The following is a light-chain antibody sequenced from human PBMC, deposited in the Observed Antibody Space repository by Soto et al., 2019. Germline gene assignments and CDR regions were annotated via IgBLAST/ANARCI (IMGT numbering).Light chain of an antibody. CDR1: SSDVGGYNY. J-gene: IGLJ3*02. V-gene: IGLV2-14*03. CDR3: SSYTASSPV. CDR2: NVN. Sequence: QSALTQPATVSGSPGQSITISCTGTSSDVGGYNYVSWYQHHPGKAPKLMIYNVNNRPSGVSNRFSGSKSGNTASLTISGLQAEDEADYYCSSYTASSPVFGGGTKL.